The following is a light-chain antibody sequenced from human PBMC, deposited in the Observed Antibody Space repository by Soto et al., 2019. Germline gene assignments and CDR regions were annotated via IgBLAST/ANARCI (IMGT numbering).Light chain of an antibody. CDR3: QSYDSSLSGVV. J-gene: IGLJ2*01. CDR1: ISNIGAGYD. Sequence: QSVLPQPPSVSGAPGQRVTISCTGSISNIGAGYDVHWYQQLPGTAPKLLIYGNSNRPSGVPDRFSGSKSGTSGSLAITGLQAEDEADYYCQSYDSSLSGVVFGGGTKLTVL. CDR2: GNS. V-gene: IGLV1-40*01.